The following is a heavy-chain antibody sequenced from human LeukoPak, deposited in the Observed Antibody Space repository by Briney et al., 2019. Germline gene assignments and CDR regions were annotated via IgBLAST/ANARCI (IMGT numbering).Heavy chain of an antibody. V-gene: IGHV5-51*01. CDR2: TYPGDSDT. J-gene: IGHJ5*02. CDR3: ARTLTIVHGWFDP. Sequence: GESLKISCKGSGYSFTSYWIGWVRQMPGKGLEWMGITYPGDSDTRYSPSFQGQVTISADKSISTAYLQWSSLKASDTAMYYCARTLTIVHGWFDPWGQGTLVTVSS. D-gene: IGHD3-16*02. CDR1: GYSFTSYW.